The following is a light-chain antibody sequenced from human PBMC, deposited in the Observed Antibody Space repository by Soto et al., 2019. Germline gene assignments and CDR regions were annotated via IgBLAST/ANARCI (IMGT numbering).Light chain of an antibody. CDR3: SSYTSSSTPWV. CDR2: EVS. J-gene: IGLJ3*02. CDR1: SSDVGGYNY. V-gene: IGLV2-14*01. Sequence: QSVLTQPRSVSGSPGQSVTISCTGTSSDVGGYNYVSWYQQHPGKAPKLMIYEVSNRPSGVSNRFSGSKSGNTASLTISGLQAEDEADYYCSSYTSSSTPWVFGGGTKLTVL.